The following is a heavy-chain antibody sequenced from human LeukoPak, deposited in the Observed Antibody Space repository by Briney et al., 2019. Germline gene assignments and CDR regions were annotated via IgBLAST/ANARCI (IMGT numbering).Heavy chain of an antibody. CDR2: IYYSGST. D-gene: IGHD6-19*01. CDR3: ARGTSPQAVAGTSFDY. V-gene: IGHV4-59*01. Sequence: PSETLSLTCTVSGGSISSYYWSWIRQPPGKGLEWVGYIYYSGSTNYNPSLKSRVTISVDTSKNQFSLKLSSVTAADTAVYYCARGTSPQAVAGTSFDYWGQGTLVTVS. J-gene: IGHJ4*02. CDR1: GGSISSYY.